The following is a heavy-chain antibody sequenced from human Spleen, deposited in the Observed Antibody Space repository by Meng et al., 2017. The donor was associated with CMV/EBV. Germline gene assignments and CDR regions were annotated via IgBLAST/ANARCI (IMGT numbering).Heavy chain of an antibody. Sequence: SETLSLTCTVYGGSIRSYYWNWIRQSPGKELEWIGEINHSGSTNYNPSLKSRLTISVDTSRNQLSLKLSSVTAADTAVYYCTTGNLVKLPDYWGQGTLVTVSS. CDR3: TTGNLVKLPDY. CDR2: INHSGST. J-gene: IGHJ4*02. V-gene: IGHV4-34*01. CDR1: GGSIRSYY. D-gene: IGHD1-7*01.